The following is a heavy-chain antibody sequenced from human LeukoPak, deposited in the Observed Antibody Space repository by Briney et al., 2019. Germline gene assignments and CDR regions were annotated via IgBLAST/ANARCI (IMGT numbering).Heavy chain of an antibody. CDR2: IYTSGST. J-gene: IGHJ6*02. Sequence: PSKTLSLTCTVSGGSISSYYWSWIRQPAGKGLEWIGRIYTSGSTNYNPSLKSRVTMSVDTSKNQFSLKLSSVTAVDTAVYYCARDRTVTTKYYYYYGMDVWGQGTTVTVSS. CDR1: GGSISSYY. V-gene: IGHV4-4*07. CDR3: ARDRTVTTKYYYYYGMDV. D-gene: IGHD4-17*01.